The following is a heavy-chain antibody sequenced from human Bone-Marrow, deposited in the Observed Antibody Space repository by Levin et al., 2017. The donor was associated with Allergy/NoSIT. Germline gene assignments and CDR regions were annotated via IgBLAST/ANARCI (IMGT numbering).Heavy chain of an antibody. J-gene: IGHJ6*02. CDR3: ARDRVSSNYYDRHYYSYLGMDV. D-gene: IGHD4-11*01. Sequence: GGSLRLSCAASGFTFSDYHMSWIRQAPGKGLQWVSYISSSGSHIDSADSVKGRFTISRDNARNSLFLQMNSLRAEDTAVYYCARDRVSSNYYDRHYYSYLGMDVWGQGTTVTVS. V-gene: IGHV3-11*01. CDR1: GFTFSDYH. CDR2: ISSSGSHI.